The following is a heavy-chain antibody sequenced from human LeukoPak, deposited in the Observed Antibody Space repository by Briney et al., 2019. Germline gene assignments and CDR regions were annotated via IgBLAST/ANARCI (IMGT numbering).Heavy chain of an antibody. CDR2: IYYSGST. Sequence: SETLSLTCTVSGGSISSYYWSWIRQPPGKGLEWIGYIYYSGSTNYNPSLKSRVTISVDTSKNQFSLKLSSVTAADTAVYYCARASLRITIFGVVISFDYWGQGTLVTVSS. CDR1: GGSISSYY. V-gene: IGHV4-59*01. D-gene: IGHD3-3*01. J-gene: IGHJ4*02. CDR3: ARASLRITIFGVVISFDY.